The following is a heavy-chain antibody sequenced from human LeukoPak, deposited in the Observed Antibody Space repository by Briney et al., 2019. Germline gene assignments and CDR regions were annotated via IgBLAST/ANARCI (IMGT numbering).Heavy chain of an antibody. V-gene: IGHV4-39*01. D-gene: IGHD6-6*01. CDR1: GGSISSSSYF. CDR2: INYSGST. CDR3: ARHVGVAVRPNYYYGMDV. J-gene: IGHJ6*02. Sequence: SETLSLTCTVSGGSISSSSYFWGWIRQPPGKGLDWIASINYSGSTSYNPSLKSRVTISVDTSKNQFSLKLSSVTAADTAMYYCARHVGVAVRPNYYYGMDVWGQGATVTVSS.